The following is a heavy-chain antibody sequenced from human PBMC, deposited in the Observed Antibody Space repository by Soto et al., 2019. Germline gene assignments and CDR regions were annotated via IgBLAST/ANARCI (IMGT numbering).Heavy chain of an antibody. D-gene: IGHD4-17*01. V-gene: IGHV4-30-4*01. CDR1: GGSISSGDYY. CDR2: IYYNGST. Sequence: QVQLQESGPGLVKPSQTLSLTCTVSGGSISSGDYYWSWIRQPPGKGLEWIGYIYYNGSTYYNPSLKSRVTISVDTSKNQFSLKLSSVTAADTAVYYCARDSTVTPGSLDYWGQGTLVTVSS. CDR3: ARDSTVTPGSLDY. J-gene: IGHJ4*02.